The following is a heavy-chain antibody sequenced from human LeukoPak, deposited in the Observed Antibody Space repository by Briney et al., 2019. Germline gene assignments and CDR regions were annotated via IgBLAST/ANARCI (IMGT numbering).Heavy chain of an antibody. Sequence: SETLSLTCTVSGGSITSYYWSWIRQPPGKGLEWIGYIYYSGSTNYNPSLKSRVTISVDTSKNQFSLKLSSVTAADTAVYYCARHMSGSYYGYWGQGTLVTVSS. CDR1: GGSITSYY. CDR3: ARHMSGSYYGY. D-gene: IGHD1-26*01. V-gene: IGHV4-59*08. CDR2: IYYSGST. J-gene: IGHJ4*02.